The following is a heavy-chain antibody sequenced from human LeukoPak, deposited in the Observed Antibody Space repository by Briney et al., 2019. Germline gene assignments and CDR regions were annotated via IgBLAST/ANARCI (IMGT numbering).Heavy chain of an antibody. CDR1: GYRFTSYW. V-gene: IGHV5-51*01. CDR3: ARDYDNWFDP. CDR2: IYPGDSDT. Sequence: GEYLKISCKGSGYRFTSYWIGWVRQMPGKGLEWMGIIYPGDSDTRYSPSFQGQVTISADKSTSTAYLQWSSLKASDTAMYYCARDYDNWFDPWGQGTLVTVSS. J-gene: IGHJ5*02. D-gene: IGHD4-17*01.